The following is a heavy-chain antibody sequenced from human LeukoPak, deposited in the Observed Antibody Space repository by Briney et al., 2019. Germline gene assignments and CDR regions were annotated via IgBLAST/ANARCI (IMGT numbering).Heavy chain of an antibody. J-gene: IGHJ3*02. V-gene: IGHV4-39*01. CDR3: ASEYDTDWGNAFDI. D-gene: IGHD3-16*01. CDR2: IYYSGST. Sequence: PSETLSLTCTVSGGSISSSSYYWGWIRQPPGTGLEWIGSIYYSGSTYYNPSLKSRVTISVDTSKNQFSLKLSSVTAADTAVYYCASEYDTDWGNAFDIWGQGTMVTVSS. CDR1: GGSISSSSYY.